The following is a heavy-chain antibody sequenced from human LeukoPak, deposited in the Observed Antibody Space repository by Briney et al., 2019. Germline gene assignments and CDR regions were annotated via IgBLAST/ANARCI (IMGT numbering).Heavy chain of an antibody. V-gene: IGHV3-15*01. CDR3: TTGVVVVAATPPGWYFDL. CDR2: IKCKTDGGTT. D-gene: IGHD2-15*01. CDR1: GFTFSNAW. J-gene: IGHJ2*01. Sequence: WGSLRLSCAASGFTFSNAWMSWARQAPGEGLEWVGRIKCKTDGGTTDYAAPVKGRSPISRDDSKNTLYLQMNSLKTEDTAVYYCTTGVVVVAATPPGWYFDLWGRGTPVTVSS.